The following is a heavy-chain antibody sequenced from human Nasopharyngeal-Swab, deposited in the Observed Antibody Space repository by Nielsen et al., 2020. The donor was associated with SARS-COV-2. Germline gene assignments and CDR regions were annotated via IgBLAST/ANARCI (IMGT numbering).Heavy chain of an antibody. D-gene: IGHD1-1*01. Sequence: GGSLRLSCKGSGYSFTNSWIGWVRQMPGKGLEWMGIIYPGDSDTRYSPSFQGQVTISADKSINTAYLQWSSLKASDTAMYYCARPTNHDRAFDIWGQGTMVTVSS. CDR2: IYPGDSDT. J-gene: IGHJ3*02. CDR1: GYSFTNSW. CDR3: ARPTNHDRAFDI. V-gene: IGHV5-51*01.